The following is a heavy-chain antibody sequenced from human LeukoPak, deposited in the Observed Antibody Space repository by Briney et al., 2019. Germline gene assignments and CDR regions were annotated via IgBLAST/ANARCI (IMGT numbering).Heavy chain of an antibody. J-gene: IGHJ6*03. V-gene: IGHV1-69*05. CDR1: VGTFSSYA. D-gene: IGHD6-6*01. Sequence: ASVKVSCKASVGTFSSYAISWVRQAPGQGLEWMGGIIPIFGTANYAQKFQGRVTITTDESTSTAYMELSSLRSEDTAVYYCAREGSSSSLDYYYYYMDVWGKGTTVTVSS. CDR3: AREGSSSSLDYYYYYMDV. CDR2: IIPIFGTA.